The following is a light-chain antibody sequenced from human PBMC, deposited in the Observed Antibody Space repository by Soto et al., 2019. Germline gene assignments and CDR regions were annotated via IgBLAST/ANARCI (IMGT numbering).Light chain of an antibody. CDR3: QQYNNWPWT. CDR2: GAS. CDR1: QSVSSN. J-gene: IGKJ1*01. Sequence: EIVMTQSPATLSVSPGERATLPCRASQSVSSNLAWYQQKPGQAPRLLIYGASTRATGIPARFSGSESGTEFSLTISTLQSEDSAVYSCQQYNNWPWTFGQGTKVEIK. V-gene: IGKV3-15*01.